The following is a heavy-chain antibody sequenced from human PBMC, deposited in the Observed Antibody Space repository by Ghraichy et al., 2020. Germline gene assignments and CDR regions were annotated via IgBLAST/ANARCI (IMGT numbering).Heavy chain of an antibody. Sequence: SETLSLTCAVYGGSFSGYYWSWIRQPPGKGLEWIGEINHSGSTNYNPSLKSRVTISVDTSKNQFSLKLSSVTAADTAVYYCARSHAIVDYWGQGTLVTVSS. CDR3: ARSHAIVDY. CDR1: GGSFSGYY. CDR2: INHSGST. J-gene: IGHJ4*02. V-gene: IGHV4-34*01.